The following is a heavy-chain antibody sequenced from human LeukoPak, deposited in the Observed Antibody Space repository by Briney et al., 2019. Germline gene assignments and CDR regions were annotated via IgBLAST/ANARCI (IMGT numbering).Heavy chain of an antibody. J-gene: IGHJ4*02. D-gene: IGHD3-3*01. CDR3: ARDTGSIFGVVISWGLDY. CDR1: GYTFTGYY. V-gene: IGHV1-2*02. CDR2: INPNSGGT. Sequence: ASVKVSCKASGYTFTGYYMHWVRQAPGQGLEWMGWINPNSGGTNYAQKFQGRVTMTRDTSISTAYMELSRLRSDDTAVYYCARDTGSIFGVVISWGLDYWGQGTLVTVSS.